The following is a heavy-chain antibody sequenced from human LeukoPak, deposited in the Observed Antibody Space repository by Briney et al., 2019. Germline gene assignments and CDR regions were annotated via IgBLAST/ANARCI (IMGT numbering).Heavy chain of an antibody. V-gene: IGHV4-59*01. J-gene: IGHJ4*02. CDR3: ARGAGSVDY. CDR1: GGSISSYY. CDR2: IYYSGST. D-gene: IGHD6-13*01. Sequence: ETLSLTCNVSGGSISSYYWSWIRQPPGEGLEWIGYIYYSGSTNYNPPLKSRVTISVDTSKNQFSLKLSSVTAADTAVYYCARGAGSVDYWGQGTLVTVSS.